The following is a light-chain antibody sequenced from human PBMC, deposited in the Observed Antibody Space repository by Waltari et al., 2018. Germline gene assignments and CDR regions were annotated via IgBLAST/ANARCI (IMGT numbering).Light chain of an antibody. Sequence: EIVLRQSPGTLSLSPGERATLTCRASQTISTYLAWYQHKPGQAPRLLIYGASSRATGIPDRFSGSGSGTDFTLTISRLEPEDFAVYYCQQYGSSPQTFGPGTKVDIK. J-gene: IGKJ3*01. V-gene: IGKV3-20*01. CDR1: QTISTY. CDR3: QQYGSSPQT. CDR2: GAS.